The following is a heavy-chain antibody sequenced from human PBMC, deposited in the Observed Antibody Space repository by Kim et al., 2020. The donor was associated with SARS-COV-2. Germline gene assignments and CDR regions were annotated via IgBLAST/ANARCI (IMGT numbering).Heavy chain of an antibody. D-gene: IGHD3-10*01. J-gene: IGHJ4*02. Sequence: SETLSLTCAVYGGSFSGYYWSWIRQPPGKGLEWIWEINHSGSTNYNPSLKSRVTISVDTSKNQFSLRLSSVTAADTSVYYCARRYASGNYPFSYWGQGTLVTASP. CDR3: ARRYASGNYPFSY. V-gene: IGHV4-34*01. CDR2: INHSGST. CDR1: GGSFSGYY.